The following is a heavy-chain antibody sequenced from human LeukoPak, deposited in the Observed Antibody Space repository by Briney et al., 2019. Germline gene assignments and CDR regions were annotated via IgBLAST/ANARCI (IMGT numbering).Heavy chain of an antibody. Sequence: GESLKISCKGSGYSFTSYWIGWVRQMPGKGLEWMGIIYPGDSDTRYSPSFQGQVTISADKSIGTAYLQWSSLKASDTAMYYCARHARRYYDSSGYYYFDYWGQGTLVTVSS. J-gene: IGHJ4*02. CDR3: ARHARRYYDSSGYYYFDY. CDR2: IYPGDSDT. CDR1: GYSFTSYW. V-gene: IGHV5-51*01. D-gene: IGHD3-22*01.